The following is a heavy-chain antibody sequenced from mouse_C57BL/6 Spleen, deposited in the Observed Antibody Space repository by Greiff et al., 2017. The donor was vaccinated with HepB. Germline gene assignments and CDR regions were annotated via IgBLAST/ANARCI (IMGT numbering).Heavy chain of an antibody. CDR1: GYTFTDYY. Sequence: QVHVKQSGAELVRPGASVKLSCKASGYTFTDYYINWVKQRPGQGLEWIARIYPGSGNTYYNEKFKGKATLTAEKSSSTAYMQLSSLTSEDSAVYFCARWIYYGSSSFDYWGQGTTLTVSS. CDR3: ARWIYYGSSSFDY. D-gene: IGHD1-1*01. J-gene: IGHJ2*01. V-gene: IGHV1-76*01. CDR2: IYPGSGNT.